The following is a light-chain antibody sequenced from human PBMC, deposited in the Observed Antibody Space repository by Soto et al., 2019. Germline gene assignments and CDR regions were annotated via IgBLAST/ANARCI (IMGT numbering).Light chain of an antibody. Sequence: QSALTQPASVSGSPGQSITISCTGTSSDIGSRNLVSWYQQHPGIAPKLIIYEGSRRPSGISHRFSGSRSGNTASLTISGLRAEDEADYYCCSYANSGSFIFGTGTKLTVL. V-gene: IGLV2-23*01. CDR1: SSDIGSRNL. CDR2: EGS. J-gene: IGLJ1*01. CDR3: CSYANSGSFI.